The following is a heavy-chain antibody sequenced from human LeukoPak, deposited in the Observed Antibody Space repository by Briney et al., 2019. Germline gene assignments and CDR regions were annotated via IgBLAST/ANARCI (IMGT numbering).Heavy chain of an antibody. Sequence: GGSLRLSCAASGFTFSSYAMSWVRQAPGKGLEWVSSISSSSSYIYYADSVKGRFTISRDNAKNSLYLQMNSLRAEDTAVYYCARGYSGYNQRGYYFDYWGQGTLVTVSS. CDR3: ARGYSGYNQRGYYFDY. J-gene: IGHJ4*02. D-gene: IGHD5-12*01. CDR2: ISSSSSYI. V-gene: IGHV3-21*01. CDR1: GFTFSSYA.